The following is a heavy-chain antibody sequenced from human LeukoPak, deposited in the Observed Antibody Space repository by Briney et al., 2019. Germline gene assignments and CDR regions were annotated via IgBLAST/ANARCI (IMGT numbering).Heavy chain of an antibody. CDR3: ARGLRRVTPYYYYGMDV. Sequence: ASVTVSCKASGYTFTSYDINWVRRAAGQGLEWMGWMNPNSGNTGYAQKFQGRVTMTRNTSISTAYMELSSLRSEDTAVYYCARGLRRVTPYYYYGMDVWGQGTTVTVSS. V-gene: IGHV1-8*01. CDR1: GYTFTSYD. CDR2: MNPNSGNT. J-gene: IGHJ6*02. D-gene: IGHD5-18*01.